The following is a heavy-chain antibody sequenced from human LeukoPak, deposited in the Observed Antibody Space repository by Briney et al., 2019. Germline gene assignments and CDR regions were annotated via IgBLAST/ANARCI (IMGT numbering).Heavy chain of an antibody. CDR1: GGSISSYY. J-gene: IGHJ5*02. V-gene: IGHV4-59*01. CDR3: ARGGRYYYGSGSYGNWFDP. D-gene: IGHD3-10*01. Sequence: SETLFLTCTVSGGSISSYYWSWIRQPPGKGLEWIGYIYYSGSTNYNPSLKSRVTISVDTSKNQLSLKLSSVTAADTAVYYCARGGRYYYGSGSYGNWFDPWGQGTLVTVSS. CDR2: IYYSGST.